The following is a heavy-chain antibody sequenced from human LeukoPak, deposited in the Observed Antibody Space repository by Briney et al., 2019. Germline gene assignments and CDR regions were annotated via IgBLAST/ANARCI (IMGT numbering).Heavy chain of an antibody. CDR1: GYTFTGYY. D-gene: IGHD3-22*01. Sequence: ASVKVSCKASGYTFTGYYMHWVRQAPGQGLEWMGWINPNSGGTNYAQKFQGRVTMTRDTSISTAYMELSRPRSDDTAVYYCARDQDSSGYYAYWGQGTLVTVSS. CDR3: ARDQDSSGYYAY. V-gene: IGHV1-2*02. J-gene: IGHJ4*02. CDR2: INPNSGGT.